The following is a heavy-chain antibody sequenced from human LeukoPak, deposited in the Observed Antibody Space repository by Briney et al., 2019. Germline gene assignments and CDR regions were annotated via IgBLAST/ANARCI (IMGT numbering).Heavy chain of an antibody. V-gene: IGHV3-23*01. CDR1: GFTLNSYA. CDR3: AQDRPNY. J-gene: IGHJ4*02. Sequence: GGSLRLSCAASGFTLNSYAMSWVRQAPGKGLEWVSAISGSGGSTFYAYSVKGRFTISRDNSKNTLYLQMNRLRAEVTAVYYCAQDRPNYWGQGTLVTVSS. CDR2: ISGSGGST.